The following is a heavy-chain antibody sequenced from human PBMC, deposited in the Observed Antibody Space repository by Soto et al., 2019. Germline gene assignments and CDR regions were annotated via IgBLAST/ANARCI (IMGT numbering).Heavy chain of an antibody. V-gene: IGHV4-34*01. J-gene: IGHJ4*02. CDR1: GESFSGYY. Sequence: QVQLQQWGAGLLKPSETLSLTCAVYGESFSGYYWSWIRQPPGKGLEWIGEINHSGSTNYNPSLKSRVXXSXDXXKNPFSLKLSSVIAADTAVYYCARGRNLGGTYLDYWGQGTLVTVSS. CDR3: ARGRNLGGTYLDY. D-gene: IGHD1-1*01. CDR2: INHSGST.